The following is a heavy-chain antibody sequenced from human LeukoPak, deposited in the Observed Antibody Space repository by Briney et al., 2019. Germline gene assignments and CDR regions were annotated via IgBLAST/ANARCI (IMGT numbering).Heavy chain of an antibody. CDR2: IYYSGST. V-gene: IGHV4-39*07. CDR1: GGSISSSSYY. J-gene: IGHJ5*02. CDR3: ARDKKQLVRWFDP. D-gene: IGHD6-13*01. Sequence: SETLSLTCTVSGGSISSSSYYWGWIRQPPGKGLEWIGSIYYSGSTYYNPSLKSRVTISVDTSKNQFSLKLSSVTAADTAVYYCARDKKQLVRWFDPWGQGTLVTVSS.